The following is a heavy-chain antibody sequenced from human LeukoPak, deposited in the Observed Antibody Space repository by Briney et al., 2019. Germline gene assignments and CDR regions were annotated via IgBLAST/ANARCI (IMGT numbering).Heavy chain of an antibody. J-gene: IGHJ2*01. D-gene: IGHD3-22*01. V-gene: IGHV4-39*01. Sequence: SETLSLTCTVSGGSISSNKYYWGWIRQPPGKGLEWIGSIYYSGSTYYNPTLKSRVTIFVGTSKNQFSLKLSSVTAADTAVYYCARAYYYDCSGYYAYWYFDLWGRGTLVTVSS. CDR3: ARAYYYDCSGYYAYWYFDL. CDR2: IYYSGST. CDR1: GGSISSNKYY.